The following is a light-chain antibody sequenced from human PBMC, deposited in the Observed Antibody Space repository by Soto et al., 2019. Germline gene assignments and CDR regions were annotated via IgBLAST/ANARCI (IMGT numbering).Light chain of an antibody. CDR1: SSDVGSYNNL. CDR2: EVN. CDR3: CSYTHGNTF. J-gene: IGLJ1*01. V-gene: IGLV2-23*02. Sequence: QSVLTQPASVSGSPGQSITISCTGTSSDVGSYNNLVSWYQQHPGKAPKAMIYEVNKRPSGVSNRFSGSKSGNTASLTISGLQAEDEADYYCCSYTHGNTFFGSVTKVT.